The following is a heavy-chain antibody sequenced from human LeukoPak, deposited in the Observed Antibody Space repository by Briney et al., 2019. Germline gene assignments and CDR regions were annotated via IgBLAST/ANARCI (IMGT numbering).Heavy chain of an antibody. CDR3: AKVYGGNSVEERGFDY. CDR2: VSGSGYSP. V-gene: IGHV3-23*01. Sequence: GRSLRLSCAAAGLTLRNEGTSWVRHAPGKGRGWVSTVSGSGYSPYYADSGKGPFTISRDNPKNTVYLQMNSLRAEDTAVYYCAKVYGGNSVEERGFDYWGQGTLVTVSS. CDR1: GLTLRNEG. D-gene: IGHD4-23*01. J-gene: IGHJ4*02.